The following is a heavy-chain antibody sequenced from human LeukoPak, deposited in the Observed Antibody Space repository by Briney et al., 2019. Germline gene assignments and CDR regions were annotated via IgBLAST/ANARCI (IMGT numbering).Heavy chain of an antibody. Sequence: TGRSLRLSCAASGFTFSSYAMHWVRQAPGKGLEWVTIISYDASNKYYADSVKGRFTISRDNSKNTLYLQLDSLRPEDTAVCYCAKSRLVAVVAAYMDVWGKGTTVTVSS. D-gene: IGHD2-15*01. CDR3: AKSRLVAVVAAYMDV. CDR1: GFTFSSYA. CDR2: ISYDASNK. J-gene: IGHJ6*04. V-gene: IGHV3-30*18.